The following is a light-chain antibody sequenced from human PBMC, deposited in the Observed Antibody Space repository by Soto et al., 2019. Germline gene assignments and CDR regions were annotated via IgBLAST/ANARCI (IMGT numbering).Light chain of an antibody. J-gene: IGKJ4*01. CDR2: TAS. CDR1: QGILSY. V-gene: IGKV1-8*01. CDR3: QQYYSYPLT. Sequence: IRMTQSPSSLSASTGDRVTVTCRASQGILSYLAWYQQKPGKAPRLLIYTASTLQSGVPSRFSGSGSGTDFTLTISRLQSEDFATYYCQQYYSYPLTFGGGTKVEIK.